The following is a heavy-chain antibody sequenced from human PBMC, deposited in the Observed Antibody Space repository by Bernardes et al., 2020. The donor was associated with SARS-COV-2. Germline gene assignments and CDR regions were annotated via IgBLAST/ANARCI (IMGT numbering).Heavy chain of an antibody. CDR3: SRQHGSSSGNWCDP. V-gene: IGHV4-39*01. CDR1: GGSISRSTYY. D-gene: IGHD6-6*01. J-gene: IGHJ5*02. Sequence: SETLSLTCTVSGGSISRSTYYWGWVRLPPGKGLEWIGSVYYSGYTYYSPSLKSRVTMSVDTSKNHFSLRLSSVTAADTAVYYCSRQHGSSSGNWCDPWGQGTLVTVSS. CDR2: VYYSGYT.